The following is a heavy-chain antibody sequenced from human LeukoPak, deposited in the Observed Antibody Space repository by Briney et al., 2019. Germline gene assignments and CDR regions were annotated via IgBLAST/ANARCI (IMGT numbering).Heavy chain of an antibody. CDR2: IYSDGST. CDR1: GFIVSSNY. CDR3: AGGYDSSGYYYLFDY. V-gene: IGHV3-53*01. D-gene: IGHD3-22*01. J-gene: IGHJ4*02. Sequence: GGSLRLSCAASGFIVSSNYMSWVRQAPGKGLEWVSVIYSDGSTYYADSVKGRFTISRDNSKNTLYLQMNSLRAEDTAVYYCAGGYDSSGYYYLFDYWGQGTLVTVSS.